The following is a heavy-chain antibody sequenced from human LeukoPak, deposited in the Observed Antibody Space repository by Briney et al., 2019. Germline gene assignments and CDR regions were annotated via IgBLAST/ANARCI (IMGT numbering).Heavy chain of an antibody. Sequence: GGSLRLSCAASGFTLSSYSMNWVRKAPGKGLERVSSISSSSSYIYYADSVKGRFTISRDNAKNSLYLQMNSLRAEDTAVYYCAREDDLAYYIDFWGQGTLVTVSS. CDR2: ISSSSSYI. V-gene: IGHV3-21*01. CDR1: GFTLSSYS. D-gene: IGHD3-3*01. CDR3: AREDDLAYYIDF. J-gene: IGHJ4*02.